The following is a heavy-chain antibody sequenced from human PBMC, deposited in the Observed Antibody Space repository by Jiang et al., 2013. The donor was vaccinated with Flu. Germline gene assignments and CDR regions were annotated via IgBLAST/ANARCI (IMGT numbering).Heavy chain of an antibody. J-gene: IGHJ6*02. D-gene: IGHD3-3*01. CDR2: IIPIFGTA. V-gene: IGHV1-69*01. CDR1: GGTFSSYA. CDR3: ARESVTIFGVVILYYYGMDV. Sequence: EVKKPGSSVKVSCKASGGTFSSYAISWVRQAPGQGLEWMGGIIPIFGTANYAQKFQGRVTITADESTSTAYMELSSLRSEDTAVYYCARESVTIFGVVILYYYGMDVWGQGTTVTVSS.